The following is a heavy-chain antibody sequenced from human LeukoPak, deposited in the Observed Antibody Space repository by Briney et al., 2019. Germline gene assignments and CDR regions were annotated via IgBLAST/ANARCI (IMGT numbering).Heavy chain of an antibody. CDR1: GFTFSSYE. CDR2: ISSTGYTI. Sequence: GGSLRLSCAPSGFTFSSYEMNWVRQAPGRGLEWVSYISSTGYTIKYADSVKGRFTISRDSSKNSPFLQMNSLRGEDTAVYYCARDRADGGSGGDPFDVWGQGTMVTVSS. D-gene: IGHD3-10*01. J-gene: IGHJ3*01. CDR3: ARDRADGGSGGDPFDV. V-gene: IGHV3-48*03.